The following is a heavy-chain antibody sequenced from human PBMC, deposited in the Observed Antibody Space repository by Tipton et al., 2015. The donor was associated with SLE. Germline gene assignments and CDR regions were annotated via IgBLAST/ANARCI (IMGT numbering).Heavy chain of an antibody. V-gene: IGHV4-30-2*01. J-gene: IGHJ4*02. CDR2: IYHSGST. CDR1: GGSISSGGYS. D-gene: IGHD3-16*01. Sequence: TLSLTCAVSGGSISSGGYSXXWIRQPPGKGLEWIGYIYHSGSTYYNPSLKSRVTISVDRSKNQFSLKLSSVTAADTAVYYCARVAVGDFDYWGQGTLVXXSS. CDR3: ARVAVGDFDY.